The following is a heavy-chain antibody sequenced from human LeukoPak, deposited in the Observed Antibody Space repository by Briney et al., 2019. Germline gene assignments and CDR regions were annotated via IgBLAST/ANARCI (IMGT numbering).Heavy chain of an antibody. D-gene: IGHD6-6*01. CDR1: GGTFSSYA. CDR2: INPNSGGT. Sequence: ASVKVSCKASGGTFSSYAISWVRQAPGQGLEWMGRINPNSGGTNYAQKFQGRVTMTRDTSISTAYMELSRLRSDDTAVYYCAREQLAPYYYYGMDVWGQGTTVTVSS. CDR3: AREQLAPYYYYGMDV. V-gene: IGHV1-2*06. J-gene: IGHJ6*02.